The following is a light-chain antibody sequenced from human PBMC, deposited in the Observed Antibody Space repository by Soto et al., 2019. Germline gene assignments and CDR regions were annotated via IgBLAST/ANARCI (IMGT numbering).Light chain of an antibody. CDR2: EVS. CDR3: ISYTDRQSYA. CDR1: SSDVGSYDH. Sequence: QSVLTQPASVSGSPGQSITISCSGTSSDVGSYDHVAWYQQFPGKSPKLMIYEVSNRPSGVSNRFSGSKSGNTASLTISGLQAEDEADYYCISYTDRQSYAFGTGTKVTVL. V-gene: IGLV2-14*01. J-gene: IGLJ1*01.